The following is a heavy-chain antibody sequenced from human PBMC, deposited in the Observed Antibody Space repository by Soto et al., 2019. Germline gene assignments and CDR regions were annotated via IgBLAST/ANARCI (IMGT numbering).Heavy chain of an antibody. J-gene: IGHJ5*02. CDR3: ARGISSGWYAGWFDP. D-gene: IGHD6-19*01. Sequence: QVPLVQSEAEVKKPGASVKVSCKASGYTFTSYAMHWVRQAPGQRLEWMGWINAGNGNTKYSQKFQGRVTITRDTSASTAYMELSSLRSEDTAVYYCARGISSGWYAGWFDPWGQGTLVTVSS. CDR1: GYTFTSYA. V-gene: IGHV1-3*01. CDR2: INAGNGNT.